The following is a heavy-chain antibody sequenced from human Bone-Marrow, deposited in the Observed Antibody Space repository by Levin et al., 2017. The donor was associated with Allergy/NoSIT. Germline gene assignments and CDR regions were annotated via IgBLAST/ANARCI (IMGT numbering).Heavy chain of an antibody. CDR3: ARGQRGVSVAPYDY. Sequence: GGSLRLSCAASGFTLSNFAVHWVRQAPGKGLEWLADIDFDGRYKFYADSVKGRFTISRDNSKNTVDLQMTSLRSGDTAVYYCARGQRGVSVAPYDYWGQGTLVTVSS. J-gene: IGHJ4*02. V-gene: IGHV3-30*04. CDR1: GFTLSNFA. D-gene: IGHD6-19*01. CDR2: IDFDGRYK.